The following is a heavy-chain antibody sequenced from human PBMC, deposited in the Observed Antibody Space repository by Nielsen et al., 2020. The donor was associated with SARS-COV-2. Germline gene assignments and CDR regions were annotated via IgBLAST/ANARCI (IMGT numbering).Heavy chain of an antibody. D-gene: IGHD1-26*01. Sequence: GESLKISCAASGFTFSSYAMSWVRQAPGKGLEWVSAISGSGGSTYYADSVKGRFTISRDNSKNTLYLQMNSLRAEDAAVYHCAKLRELGYWGQGTLVTVSS. V-gene: IGHV3-23*01. J-gene: IGHJ4*02. CDR1: GFTFSSYA. CDR3: AKLRELGY. CDR2: ISGSGGST.